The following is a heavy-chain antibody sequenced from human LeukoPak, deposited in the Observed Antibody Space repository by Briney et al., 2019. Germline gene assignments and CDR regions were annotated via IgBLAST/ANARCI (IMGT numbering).Heavy chain of an antibody. V-gene: IGHV3-23*01. CDR2: ISGSGGST. J-gene: IGHJ4*02. CDR1: GFTFSSYA. Sequence: GGSLRLSCAASGFTFSSYAMSWVRQAPGKGLEWVSAISGSGGSTYYADSVKGRFTISRDNSKNTLYLQMNSLRAEDTAVYYCAKDVGEGGRWTNFDYWGQGTLVTVSS. CDR3: AKDVGEGGRWTNFDY. D-gene: IGHD2-15*01.